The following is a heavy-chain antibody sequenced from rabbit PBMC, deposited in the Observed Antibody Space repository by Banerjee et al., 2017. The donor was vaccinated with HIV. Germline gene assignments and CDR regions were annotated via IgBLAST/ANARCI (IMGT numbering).Heavy chain of an antibody. J-gene: IGHJ4*01. CDR2: IYVGSTSNT. CDR1: GFSFSSTYY. Sequence: QSLEESGGDLVKPGASLTLTCTASGFSFSSTYYMCWVRQAPGKGLEWIACIYVGSTSNTYCASWAKGRFTISKTSSTPVTLQMTSLTAADTATYFCARGYNFGYAGVGGAFNLWGQGTLVTVS. CDR3: ARGYNFGYAGVGGAFNL. D-gene: IGHD6-1*01. V-gene: IGHV1S40*01.